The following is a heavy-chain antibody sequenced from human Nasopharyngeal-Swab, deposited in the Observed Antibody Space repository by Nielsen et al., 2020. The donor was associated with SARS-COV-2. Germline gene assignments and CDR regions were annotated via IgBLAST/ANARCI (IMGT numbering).Heavy chain of an antibody. Sequence: GESLKISCAPSGFTFNDYDIYWVRQTAGAGLEWVSSVGTAGDTHYHDSVQGRFTISRENAKNSVFLQMDSLRVGDTGIYFCARVLSRTSPYGMDVWGRGTQVTVSS. CDR2: VGTAGDT. V-gene: IGHV3-13*01. J-gene: IGHJ6*01. D-gene: IGHD2-2*01. CDR1: GFTFNDYD. CDR3: ARVLSRTSPYGMDV.